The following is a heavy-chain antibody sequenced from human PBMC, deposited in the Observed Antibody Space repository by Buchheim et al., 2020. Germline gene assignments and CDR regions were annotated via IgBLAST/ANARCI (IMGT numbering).Heavy chain of an antibody. V-gene: IGHV3-23*01. Sequence: EVQLLESGGGLVQPGGSLRLSCAASGFTFSSYAMSWVRQAPGKGLEWVSAISGSGGSTYYADSVKGRFTLSRDNSKNTLYLQMNSLRAEDTAVYYCAKLGAELRGYYYYGMDVWGQGTT. CDR2: ISGSGGST. CDR1: GFTFSSYA. D-gene: IGHD1-26*01. CDR3: AKLGAELRGYYYYGMDV. J-gene: IGHJ6*02.